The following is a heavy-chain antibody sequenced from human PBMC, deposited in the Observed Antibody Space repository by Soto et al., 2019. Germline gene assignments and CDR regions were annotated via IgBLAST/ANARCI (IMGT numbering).Heavy chain of an antibody. Sequence: QVQLVQSGAEVKKPGSSVKVSCKASGGTFSSYAISWVRQAPGQGLEWMGGIIPIFGTANYAQKFQGRVTITADESTSTAYMELSSLRSEDTAVYYCARRVCSGGRCYSYYYYYGMDVWCQGTTVTVSS. CDR3: ARRVCSGGRCYSYYYYYGMDV. V-gene: IGHV1-69*01. CDR2: IIPIFGTA. J-gene: IGHJ6*02. D-gene: IGHD2-15*01. CDR1: GGTFSSYA.